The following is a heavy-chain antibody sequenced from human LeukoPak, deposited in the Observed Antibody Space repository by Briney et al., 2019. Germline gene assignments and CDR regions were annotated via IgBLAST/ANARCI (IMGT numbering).Heavy chain of an antibody. V-gene: IGHV4-34*01. CDR2: INHSGST. CDR1: GGSFSGYY. Sequence: PSETLSLTCAVYGGSFSGYYWSWIRQPPGKGLEWIGEINHSGSTNYNPSLKSRVTISVDTSKNQFSLKLSSVTAADTAVYYCARGRLHCSSTSCYAPRIIYYYYYYMDVWGKGTTVTVSS. D-gene: IGHD2-2*01. CDR3: ARGRLHCSSTSCYAPRIIYYYYYYMDV. J-gene: IGHJ6*03.